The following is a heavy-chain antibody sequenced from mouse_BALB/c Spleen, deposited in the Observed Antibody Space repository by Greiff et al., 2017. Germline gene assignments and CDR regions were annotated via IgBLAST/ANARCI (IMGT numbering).Heavy chain of an antibody. Sequence: EVQLQQSGAELVKPGASVKLSCTASGFNIKDTYMHWVKQRPEQGLEWIGYINPYNDGTTYNEKFKGKATLTSDKSSSTAYMELSSLTSEDAAVYYCARRGGDVWGQGTLVTVSA. J-gene: IGHJ3*01. D-gene: IGHD1-1*02. CDR2: INPYNDGT. CDR3: ARRGGDV. V-gene: IGHV14-3*02. CDR1: GFNIKDTY.